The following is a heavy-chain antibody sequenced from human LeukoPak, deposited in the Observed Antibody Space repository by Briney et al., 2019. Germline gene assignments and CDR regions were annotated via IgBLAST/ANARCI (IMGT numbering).Heavy chain of an antibody. V-gene: IGHV3-30*03. CDR2: ISYDGSDK. J-gene: IGHJ6*03. CDR3: ARDRVVFSSSSSYMDV. CDR1: GFTFSSYG. Sequence: GGSLRLSCAASGFTFSSYGMHWVRQGPGKGLEWVAVISYDGSDKYLADSVKGRFTISRDNSKNTLYLQMNSLRAEDTAVYYCARDRVVFSSSSSYMDVWGKGTTVTVSS. D-gene: IGHD6-6*01.